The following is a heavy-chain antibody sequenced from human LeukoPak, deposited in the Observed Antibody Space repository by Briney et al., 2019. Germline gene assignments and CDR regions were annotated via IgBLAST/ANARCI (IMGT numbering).Heavy chain of an antibody. Sequence: GGSLRLSCAASGFTVSNSFMIWVRQAPGKGLEWVSLTYTSGSTSYADSMRGRFTISRDNSRNIVYLQINSLRAEDTAVYYCARDNCGGSCYLNYFAMDVWGQGTTVTVSS. CDR2: TYTSGST. V-gene: IGHV3-53*01. CDR1: GFTVSNSF. D-gene: IGHD2-15*01. J-gene: IGHJ6*02. CDR3: ARDNCGGSCYLNYFAMDV.